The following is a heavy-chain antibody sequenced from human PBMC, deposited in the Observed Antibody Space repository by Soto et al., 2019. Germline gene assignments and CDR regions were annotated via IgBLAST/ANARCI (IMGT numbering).Heavy chain of an antibody. D-gene: IGHD2-21*02. J-gene: IGHJ6*03. Sequence: PGESLKISCKGSGYNFISYWIGWVRQMPGKGLEWMGIIYPGGSDVRYSKSFQGQVTISADKSISTAYLQWSSLKASDTAMYYCARGDPVYHYHYMDVWGKGTKVTVSS. CDR1: GYNFISYW. CDR2: IYPGGSDV. V-gene: IGHV5-51*01. CDR3: ARGDPVYHYHYMDV.